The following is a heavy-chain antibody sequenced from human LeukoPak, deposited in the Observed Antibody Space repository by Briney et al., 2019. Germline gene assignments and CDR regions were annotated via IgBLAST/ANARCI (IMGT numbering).Heavy chain of an antibody. J-gene: IGHJ5*02. Sequence: SETLSLTCTVSGGSISSSSYYWGWIRQPTGKGLEWIGCIYYSGSTYYNPSLKSRVTISVDTSKNQFSLKLSSVTAADTAVYYCARGRYDFWSGYPTNWFDPWGQGTLVTVSS. CDR3: ARGRYDFWSGYPTNWFDP. V-gene: IGHV4-39*01. D-gene: IGHD3-3*01. CDR1: GGSISSSSYY. CDR2: IYYSGST.